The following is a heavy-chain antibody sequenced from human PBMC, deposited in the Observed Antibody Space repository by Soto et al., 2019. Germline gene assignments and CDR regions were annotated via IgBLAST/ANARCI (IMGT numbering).Heavy chain of an antibody. D-gene: IGHD3-3*01. CDR3: AHRVLRTVFGLVTTTAIYFDF. CDR2: IYWDDDK. V-gene: IGHV2-5*02. Sequence: QITLNESGPTVVRPTETLTLTCRFSGFSLTTSGVGVGWIRQSPGKAPEWLALIYWDDDKRYSASLKSRVTMTKDTSKNQVVLTVSALDPTDTATYYCAHRVLRTVFGLVTTTAIYFDFWGQGTPVAVSS. J-gene: IGHJ4*02. CDR1: GFSLTTSGVG.